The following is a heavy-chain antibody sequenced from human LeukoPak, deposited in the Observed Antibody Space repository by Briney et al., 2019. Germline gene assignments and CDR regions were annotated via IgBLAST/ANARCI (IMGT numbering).Heavy chain of an antibody. D-gene: IGHD2-2*01. V-gene: IGHV3-48*03. CDR2: ISSSGSTI. CDR3: ARRGVPAAIRYYYYGMDV. Sequence: GGSLRLSCAASGFTFSSYEMNWVRQAPGKGLEWVSYISSSGSTIYYADSVKGRFTISRDNAKNSLYLHMNSLRAEDTAVYYCARRGVPAAIRYYYYGMDVWGKGTTVTVSS. J-gene: IGHJ6*04. CDR1: GFTFSSYE.